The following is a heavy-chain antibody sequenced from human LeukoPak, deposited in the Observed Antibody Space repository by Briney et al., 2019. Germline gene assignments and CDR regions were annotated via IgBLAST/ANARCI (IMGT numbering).Heavy chain of an antibody. CDR3: AGRLYCSGGSCPSYYYYGMDV. D-gene: IGHD2-15*01. J-gene: IGHJ6*02. CDR1: GGSFSGYY. Sequence: SETLSLTCAVYGGSFSGYYWSWIRQPPGKGLEWIGEINHSGSTNYNPSLKSRVTISVDTSKNQLSLKLSSVTAADTAVYYCAGRLYCSGGSCPSYYYYGMDVWGQGTTVTVSS. CDR2: INHSGST. V-gene: IGHV4-34*01.